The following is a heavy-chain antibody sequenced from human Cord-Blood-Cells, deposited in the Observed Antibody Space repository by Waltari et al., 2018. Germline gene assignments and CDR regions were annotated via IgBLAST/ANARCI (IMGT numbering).Heavy chain of an antibody. J-gene: IGHJ3*02. D-gene: IGHD3-10*01. CDR3: ARMGPDGFLSDAFDI. V-gene: IGHV7-4-1*01. CDR1: GYTFTSYA. Sequence: QVQLVQSGSELKKPGASVKVSCKASGYTFTSYAMNWVRQAPGQGLEGMGWINTNTGNPTYAQGFTGRFVCALDTSVSTAYLQICSLKAEDTAVYYCARMGPDGFLSDAFDIWGQGTMVTVSS. CDR2: INTNTGNP.